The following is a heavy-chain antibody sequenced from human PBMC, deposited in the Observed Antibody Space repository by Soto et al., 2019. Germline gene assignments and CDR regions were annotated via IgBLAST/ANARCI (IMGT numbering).Heavy chain of an antibody. CDR2: ITGSGAGS. V-gene: IGHV3-23*01. J-gene: IGHJ5*02. Sequence: EVQLLESGGGWLQPGGSLRLSCAASGFTFSSYAMNWVRQAPGKGLEWVSGITGSGAGSYYSDSVKGRFTISRDNSKDALYLQMTRRSAEDRAGYYCAKAYSNSSPSDWVDPWGQGTLVTVSS. D-gene: IGHD1-26*01. CDR3: AKAYSNSSPSDWVDP. CDR1: GFTFSSYA.